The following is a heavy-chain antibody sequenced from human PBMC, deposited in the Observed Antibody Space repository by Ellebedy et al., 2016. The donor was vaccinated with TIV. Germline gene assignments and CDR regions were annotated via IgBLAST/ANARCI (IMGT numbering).Heavy chain of an antibody. CDR3: AKSPDFWSGMIDY. Sequence: GESLKISXAASGFTFSSYAMSWVRQAPGKGLEWVSAISGSGGSTYYADSVKGRFTISRDNSKNTLYLQMNSLRAEDTAVYYCAKSPDFWSGMIDYWGQGTLVTVSS. D-gene: IGHD3-3*01. CDR2: ISGSGGST. J-gene: IGHJ4*02. V-gene: IGHV3-23*01. CDR1: GFTFSSYA.